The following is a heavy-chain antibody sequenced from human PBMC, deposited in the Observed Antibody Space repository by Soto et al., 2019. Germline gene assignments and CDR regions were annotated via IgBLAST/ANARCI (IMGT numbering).Heavy chain of an antibody. CDR2: ISSGSTI. Sequence: EVQLVESGGGLVQPWGSLRLSCAASGFTFSSYSMNWVRQAPGKGLEWVSYISSGSTIYYADSVKGRFTISRDNAQNSLYLQMHSLRDEDTAVYYCARDLGYGLFDYWGQGTLVTVSS. CDR1: GFTFSSYS. V-gene: IGHV3-48*02. J-gene: IGHJ4*02. CDR3: ARDLGYGLFDY. D-gene: IGHD5-18*01.